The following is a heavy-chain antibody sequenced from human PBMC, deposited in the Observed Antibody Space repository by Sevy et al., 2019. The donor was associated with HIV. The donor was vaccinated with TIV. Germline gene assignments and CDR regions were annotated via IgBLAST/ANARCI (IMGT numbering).Heavy chain of an antibody. J-gene: IGHJ6*03. CDR1: GFTFSSYS. V-gene: IGHV3-21*01. Sequence: GGSLRLSCAASGFTFSSYSMNWVRQAPGKGLEWVSSISSSSSYIYYADSVKGRFTISRDNAKNSLYLQMNSLRAEVTAVYYCARAGLARYYYYMDVWGKGTTVTVSS. CDR2: ISSSSSYI. CDR3: ARAGLARYYYYMDV.